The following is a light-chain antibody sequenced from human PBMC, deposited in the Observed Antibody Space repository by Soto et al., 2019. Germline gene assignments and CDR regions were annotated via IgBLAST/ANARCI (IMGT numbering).Light chain of an antibody. V-gene: IGKV3-11*01. Sequence: EIVLTQSPAILSLSPGERATLSCRASQSVSSYLAWYQQKPGQAPRLLIYDASNRATGIPARFSGSGSGTDFTLTISSLDPEDFAVYYCQQRSDWPLTFGGGTKVDIK. CDR2: DAS. CDR3: QQRSDWPLT. J-gene: IGKJ4*01. CDR1: QSVSSY.